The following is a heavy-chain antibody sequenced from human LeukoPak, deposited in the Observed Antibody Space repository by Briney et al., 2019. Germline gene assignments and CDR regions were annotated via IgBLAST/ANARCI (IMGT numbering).Heavy chain of an antibody. V-gene: IGHV3-23*01. D-gene: IGHD6-13*01. CDR3: AKGGSSSWYGAFSDY. Sequence: GGSLRLSCAASGFTFSSNAMSWVRQAPGKGLEWVSAISGSGGSTYYADSVKGRFTISRDNSKNTLYLQMNSLRAEDTAVYYCAKGGSSSWYGAFSDYWGQGTLVTVSS. CDR2: ISGSGGST. J-gene: IGHJ4*02. CDR1: GFTFSSNA.